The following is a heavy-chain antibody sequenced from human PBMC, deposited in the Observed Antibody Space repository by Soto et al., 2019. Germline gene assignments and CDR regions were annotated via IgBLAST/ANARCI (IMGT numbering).Heavy chain of an antibody. CDR3: ARRDDSETFDI. V-gene: IGHV3-53*01. CDR1: GLSVTVNY. D-gene: IGHD5-18*01. Sequence: EVQLVESGGGLIQPGGSLRLICAASGLSVTVNYMTWVRQAPGKGLEWLSIIYRGGGTYYADSLKGRAIISRDGSRNMVFLQMNSLTAEDAGVYYCARRDDSETFDIWGRGTAVNVSS. CDR2: IYRGGGT. J-gene: IGHJ3*02.